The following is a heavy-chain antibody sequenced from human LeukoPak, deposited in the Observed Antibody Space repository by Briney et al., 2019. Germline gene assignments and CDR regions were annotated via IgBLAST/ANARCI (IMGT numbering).Heavy chain of an antibody. V-gene: IGHV5-51*01. CDR2: IHPSDYDT. CDR1: GYSFTTYW. D-gene: IGHD2-15*01. Sequence: GESLKISCKGSGYSFTTYWIGWVRQMPGKGLEWMGIIHPSDYDTRYRPSFQGQVTISADRSISTAYLQWSSLKAPDTAIYYCARHVDCSGGTCSLDYWGQGTLVTVSS. J-gene: IGHJ4*02. CDR3: ARHVDCSGGTCSLDY.